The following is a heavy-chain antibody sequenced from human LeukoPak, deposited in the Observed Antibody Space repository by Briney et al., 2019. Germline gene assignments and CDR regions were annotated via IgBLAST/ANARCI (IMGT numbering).Heavy chain of an antibody. D-gene: IGHD3-9*01. CDR1: GFTFRIHA. J-gene: IGHJ6*03. CDR3: ARGRYYDILTAQYPDYYYYYMDV. Sequence: GRSLRLSCAASGFTFRIHAIDSVRQAPGKGLEYVSGIGSSGGTTYYANSVKGRFTISRDNSKNTLYLQLGSLRADDMAVYYCARGRYYDILTAQYPDYYYYYMDVWGKGTTVTVSS. V-gene: IGHV3-64*01. CDR2: IGSSGGTT.